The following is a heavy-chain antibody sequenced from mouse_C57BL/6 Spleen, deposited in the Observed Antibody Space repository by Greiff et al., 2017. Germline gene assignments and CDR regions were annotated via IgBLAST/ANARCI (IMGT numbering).Heavy chain of an antibody. D-gene: IGHD2-4*01. CDR2: IDPNSGGT. V-gene: IGHV1-72*01. Sequence: VQLQQPGAELVKPGASVKLSCKASGYTFTSYWMHWVKQRPGRGLEWIGRIDPNSGGTKYNEKFKSKATLTVDKPSSTAYMQLSSLTSEDSAVYYCARTQNDDYGDYYAMDYWGQGTSVTVSS. J-gene: IGHJ4*01. CDR1: GYTFTSYW. CDR3: ARTQNDDYGDYYAMDY.